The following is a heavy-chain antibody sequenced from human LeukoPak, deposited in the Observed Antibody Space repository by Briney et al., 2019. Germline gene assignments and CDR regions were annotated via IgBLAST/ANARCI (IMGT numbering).Heavy chain of an antibody. V-gene: IGHV1-24*01. Sequence: ASVKVSCKVSGYTLTELSMHWVRQAPGKGLEWMGGFDPEDGETIYAQKLQGRVTMTTDTSSSTAYMELRSLRSDDTAVYYCARDYHYSGSGSSGYWGQGTLVTVSS. J-gene: IGHJ4*02. CDR2: FDPEDGET. D-gene: IGHD3-10*01. CDR3: ARDYHYSGSGSSGY. CDR1: GYTLTELS.